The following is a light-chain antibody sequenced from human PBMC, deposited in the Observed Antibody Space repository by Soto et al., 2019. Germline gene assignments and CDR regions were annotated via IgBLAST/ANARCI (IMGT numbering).Light chain of an antibody. CDR2: DDS. Sequence: SYVLTQSPSVSVAPGETARFTCGGNNLGSKSVHWYQQKPGQAPVLVIYDDSDRPSGIPERFSGSNSGNTATLTISRVEAGDEADYYCQVWDLSSAQGVFGGGTKVTVL. J-gene: IGLJ2*01. CDR1: NLGSKS. V-gene: IGLV3-21*04. CDR3: QVWDLSSAQGV.